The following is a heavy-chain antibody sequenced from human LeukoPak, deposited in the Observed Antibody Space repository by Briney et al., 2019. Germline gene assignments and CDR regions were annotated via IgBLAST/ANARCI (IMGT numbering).Heavy chain of an antibody. Sequence: GGSLRLSCAASGFIFSAYNMNWVRQAPGKGLEWVSSISSGSSYIYYADSVKGRFTISRDNAKNSLYLQMNSLKTEDTAVYYCTRAVRYSGWYRDPFYYYYMDVWGKGTTVTISS. J-gene: IGHJ6*03. D-gene: IGHD6-19*01. V-gene: IGHV3-21*03. CDR2: ISSGSSYI. CDR1: GFIFSAYN. CDR3: TRAVRYSGWYRDPFYYYYMDV.